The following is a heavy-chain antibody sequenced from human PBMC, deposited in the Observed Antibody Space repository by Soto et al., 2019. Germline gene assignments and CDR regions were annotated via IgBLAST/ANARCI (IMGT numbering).Heavy chain of an antibody. CDR2: IYYSGST. CDR1: CGSISSYS. Sequence: SETLTLTCTVACGSISSYSWSWIRQPPGKGLEWIGYIYYSGSTNYNPSLKSRVTISVDTSKNQFSLKLSSVTAADTAVYYCAGIVGGYSYGYSYGMDVWGQGTTVT. D-gene: IGHD5-18*01. J-gene: IGHJ6*02. CDR3: AGIVGGYSYGYSYGMDV. V-gene: IGHV4-59*08.